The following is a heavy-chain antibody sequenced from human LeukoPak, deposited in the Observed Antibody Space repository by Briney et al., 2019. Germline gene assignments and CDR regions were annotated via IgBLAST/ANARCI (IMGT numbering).Heavy chain of an antibody. V-gene: IGHV4-4*02. CDR2: ISHSGGT. D-gene: IGHD2-15*01. Sequence: SGTLSLTCTVSTGSISSNDWWSWVRQPPGKGLEWIGEISHSGGTNYNPSLRSRLTISVDKSKNQFSLRLNSMTAADTAAYYCARVRCSGGSCYSVFDFWGQGTLVTVSS. CDR1: TGSISSNDW. CDR3: ARVRCSGGSCYSVFDF. J-gene: IGHJ4*02.